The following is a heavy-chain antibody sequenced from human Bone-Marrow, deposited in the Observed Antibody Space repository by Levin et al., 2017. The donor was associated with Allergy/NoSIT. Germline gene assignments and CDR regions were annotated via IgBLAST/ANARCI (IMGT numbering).Heavy chain of an antibody. J-gene: IGHJ4*02. Sequence: PGGSLRLSCAASGFTFSTYWMSWVRQAPGKGPEWVASIKGDGSEKYYVDSVKGRFAISRDNAEKSLSLQMNSLRAEDTAVYYCARYGTDSDYGDYPRYWGQGTLVTVFS. D-gene: IGHD4-17*01. CDR3: ARYGTDSDYGDYPRY. CDR2: IKGDGSEK. CDR1: GFTFSTYW. V-gene: IGHV3-7*01.